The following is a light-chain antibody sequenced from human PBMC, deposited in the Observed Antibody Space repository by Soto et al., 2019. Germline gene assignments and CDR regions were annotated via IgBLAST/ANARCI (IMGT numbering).Light chain of an antibody. CDR3: LLYFGSAELV. CDR2: STS. J-gene: IGLJ2*01. Sequence: QTVVIQEPSLTVSPGGTVTLTCTSSTGTVNSGHYPNWFQQRPGQAPKALIYSTSNKYSWTPDHFSGSLLGGKAALTLSGVQPEDEAEYFCLLYFGSAELVFGGGTKLTVL. CDR1: TGTVNSGHY. V-gene: IGLV7-43*01.